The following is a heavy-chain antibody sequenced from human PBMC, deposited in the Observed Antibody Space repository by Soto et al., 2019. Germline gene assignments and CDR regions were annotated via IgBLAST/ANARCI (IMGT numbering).Heavy chain of an antibody. J-gene: IGHJ4*02. CDR3: ARVARGRVVGATPPCFDY. V-gene: IGHV4-31*03. CDR1: GGSISSGIYY. CDR2: IYYSGST. Sequence: PSETLSLTCTVSGGSISSGIYYWSWIRQDPGTGLVWIGHIYYSGSTYYNPSLKSRVSISVDTSKNQFSLKLTSVTAADTAVYNCARVARGRVVGATPPCFDYWGQGTLVTVSS. D-gene: IGHD1-26*01.